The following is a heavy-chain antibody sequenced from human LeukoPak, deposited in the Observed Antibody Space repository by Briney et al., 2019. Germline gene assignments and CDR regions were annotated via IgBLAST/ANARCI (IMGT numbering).Heavy chain of an antibody. CDR1: GFDFSTYW. Sequence: GGSLRLACAASGFDFSTYWMTWVRWAPGKGLEWVANIKEDGREKYYVDSVKGRFTISRDNAKNSLYLQMNSVRVEDTAVYYCARDPLRRFDIWGQGTMVTVSS. CDR3: ARDPLRRFDI. CDR2: IKEDGREK. J-gene: IGHJ3*02. V-gene: IGHV3-7*01.